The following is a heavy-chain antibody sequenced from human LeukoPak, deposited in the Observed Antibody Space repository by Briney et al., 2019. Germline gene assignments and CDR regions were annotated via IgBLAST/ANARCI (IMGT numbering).Heavy chain of an antibody. V-gene: IGHV1-8*01. D-gene: IGHD3-3*01. CDR2: MNPNSGST. CDR3: ARGLRFLEWPHDDY. CDR1: GYTFTSYD. Sequence: ASVKVSCKASGYTFTSYDINWVRQATGQGLEWMGWMNPNSGSTGYAQKFQGRVTMTRNTSISTAYMELSSLRSEDTAVYYCARGLRFLEWPHDDYWGQGTLVTVSS. J-gene: IGHJ4*02.